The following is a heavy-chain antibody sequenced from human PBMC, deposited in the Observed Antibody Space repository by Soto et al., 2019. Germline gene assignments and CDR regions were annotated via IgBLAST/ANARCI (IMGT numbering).Heavy chain of an antibody. D-gene: IGHD4-17*01. J-gene: IGHJ5*02. Sequence: QVQLQESGPGLVKPSQTLSLTCTVSGDSISSGDYYWTWIRQPPGKGLEWIGYTYYSGSTYYNPSLKSRVTISVDTSKNQFSLKVNSVTVADTAVYYCAGKTTVTTFDVGWFDPWGQETLVTVSS. CDR2: TYYSGST. CDR1: GDSISSGDYY. V-gene: IGHV4-30-4*01. CDR3: AGKTTVTTFDVGWFDP.